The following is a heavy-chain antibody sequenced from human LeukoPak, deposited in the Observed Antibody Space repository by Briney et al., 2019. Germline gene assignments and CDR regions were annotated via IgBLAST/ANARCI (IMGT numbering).Heavy chain of an antibody. CDR2: INPNSGGT. V-gene: IGHV1-2*02. CDR1: GYTFTGYY. D-gene: IGHD2-15*01. CDR3: ATGEGYCRGGTCYSGFDY. Sequence: ASVKVSCKASGYTFTGYYMHWVRQAPGQGLEWMGWINPNSGGTNYAQKFQGRVTMTRDTSISTAYMELSSLRFEDTAVYYCATGEGYCRGGTCYSGFDYWGQGTLVTVSS. J-gene: IGHJ4*02.